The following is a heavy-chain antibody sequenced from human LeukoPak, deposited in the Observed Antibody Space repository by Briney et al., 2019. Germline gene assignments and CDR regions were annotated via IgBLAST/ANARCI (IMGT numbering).Heavy chain of an antibody. J-gene: IGHJ4*02. D-gene: IGHD1-26*01. V-gene: IGHV4-4*07. CDR1: GGPISSYY. CDR3: ARDREVGATFDY. CDR2: INTSGST. Sequence: SETLSLTCTASGGPISSYYWSWIRQPAGKGLEWIGRINTSGSTNYNPSLKSRVTMSVDTSKNQFSLKLSSVTAADTAVYYCARDREVGATFDYWGQGTLVTVSS.